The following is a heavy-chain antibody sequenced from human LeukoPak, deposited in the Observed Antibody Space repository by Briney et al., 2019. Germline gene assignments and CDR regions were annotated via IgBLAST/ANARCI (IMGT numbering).Heavy chain of an antibody. CDR1: GFTFSDYW. CDR2: IKQDGSQR. J-gene: IGHJ4*02. Sequence: PGGSLRLSCTASGFTFSDYWMTWVRQAPGKGPKWVANIKQDGSQRYYVASVRGRFTISRDNAKNSLFLQMNGPRAEDTASYSCARRGGSSARPSPFDYWGQGTLVTVSS. CDR3: ARRGGSSARPSPFDY. D-gene: IGHD6-6*01. V-gene: IGHV3-7*01.